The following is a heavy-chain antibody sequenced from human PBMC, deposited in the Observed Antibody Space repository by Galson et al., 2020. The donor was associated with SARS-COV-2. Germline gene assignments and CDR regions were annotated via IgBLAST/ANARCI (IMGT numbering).Heavy chain of an antibody. CDR2: ISGSGGST. J-gene: IGHJ4*02. CDR1: GFPFSSYA. CDR3: AKWGSSSWHGKGDD. Sequence: GGSLRLSCAASGFPFSSYAMSWVRQAPGKGLEWVSAISGSGGSTYYADSVKGRFTISRDNSKNTLYLQMNSLRAEDTAVHYCAKWGSSSWHGKGDDWGQGTLVTVSS. D-gene: IGHD6-13*01. V-gene: IGHV3-23*01.